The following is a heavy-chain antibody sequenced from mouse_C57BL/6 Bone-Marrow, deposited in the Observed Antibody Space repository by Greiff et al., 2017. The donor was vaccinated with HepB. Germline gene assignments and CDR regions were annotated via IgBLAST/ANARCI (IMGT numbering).Heavy chain of an antibody. CDR2: ISSGGSYT. Sequence: DVKLVESGGDLVKPGGSLKLSCAASGFTFSSYGMSWVRQTPDKRLEWVATISSGGSYTYYPDSVKGRFTISRGNAKNTLYLQMSSLKSEDTAMYYCARHGGYYVSYWYFDVWGTGTTVTVSS. V-gene: IGHV5-6*02. CDR3: ARHGGYYVSYWYFDV. D-gene: IGHD2-3*01. J-gene: IGHJ1*03. CDR1: GFTFSSYG.